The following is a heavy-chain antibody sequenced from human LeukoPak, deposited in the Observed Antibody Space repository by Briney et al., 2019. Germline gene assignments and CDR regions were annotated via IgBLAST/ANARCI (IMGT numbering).Heavy chain of an antibody. CDR1: GFTFSTYA. J-gene: IGHJ4*02. CDR3: ARRSYYDLDYFDY. D-gene: IGHD1-26*01. Sequence: GGSLRLSCAASGFTFSTYAITWVRQAPGKGLEWVSTISGAGASTYYADSVKGRFTISRDNSKNTLYLQMNSLRAEDTAVYYCARRSYYDLDYFDYWGQGALVTVSS. CDR2: ISGAGAST. V-gene: IGHV3-23*01.